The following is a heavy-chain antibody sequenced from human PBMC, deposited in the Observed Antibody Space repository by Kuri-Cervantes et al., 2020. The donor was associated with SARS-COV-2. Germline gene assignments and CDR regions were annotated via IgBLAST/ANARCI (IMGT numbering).Heavy chain of an antibody. CDR3: TQGGGY. V-gene: IGHV3-15*01. D-gene: IGHD3-16*01. Sequence: GESLKISCVASGLPFSNAWMSWVRQATGKGLEWVGRIKSKIDGGTTDHAAPVKGRFTVSRDDSKNTLYLQMNRLKTEDTAVYFCTQGGGYWGHGTLVTVSS. J-gene: IGHJ4*01. CDR2: IKSKIDGGTT. CDR1: GLPFSNAW.